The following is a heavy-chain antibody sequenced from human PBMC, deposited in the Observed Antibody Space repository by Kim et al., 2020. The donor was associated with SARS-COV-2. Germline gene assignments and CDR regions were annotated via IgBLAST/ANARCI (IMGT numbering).Heavy chain of an antibody. J-gene: IGHJ4*02. D-gene: IGHD6-19*01. Sequence: GGFLRLSCAASGFTFSSYEMNWVRQAPGKGLEWGSYTRSSGSSIYNADSVKGRFTISRDNAKNSLYLQMNSLRVEDTAVYYCARVSIAVDGTIDYWGQGTLVTVSS. CDR3: ARVSIAVDGTIDY. V-gene: IGHV3-48*03. CDR1: GFTFSSYE. CDR2: TRSSGSSI.